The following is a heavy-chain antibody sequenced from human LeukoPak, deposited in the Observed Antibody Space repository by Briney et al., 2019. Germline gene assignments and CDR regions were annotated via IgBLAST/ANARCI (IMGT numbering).Heavy chain of an antibody. J-gene: IGHJ4*02. CDR2: ISANGGST. CDR1: GFTFSRYA. V-gene: IGHV3-64D*06. Sequence: AGGSLRLSCSASGFTFSRYAMHWVRQAPGKGLEYVSAISANGGSTYYADPVKGRFTISRDNSKNTLYLQMSSLRAEDTAVYYCVKDSSGWYRFDFSGHRPMTAPQIPDYWGQGTLVTVSS. D-gene: IGHD6-19*01. CDR3: VKDSSGWYRFDFSGHRPMTAPQIPDY.